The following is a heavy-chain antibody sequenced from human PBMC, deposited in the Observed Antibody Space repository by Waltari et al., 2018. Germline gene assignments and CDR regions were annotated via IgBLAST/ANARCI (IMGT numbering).Heavy chain of an antibody. CDR3: IRPFERGID. J-gene: IGHJ4*02. V-gene: IGHV3-73*01. CDR1: GLIFSAFA. Sequence: EVQLVESGGALVKPGGSLKLSCAASGLIFSAFAIHWVRQASGKGPEWVGRIRSRTKGDATAYTASAEGRFTISRDDSDNTVYLQMNSLKTDDTAVYYCIRPFERGIDWGQGTLVTVSS. CDR2: IRSRTKGDAT. D-gene: IGHD7-27*01.